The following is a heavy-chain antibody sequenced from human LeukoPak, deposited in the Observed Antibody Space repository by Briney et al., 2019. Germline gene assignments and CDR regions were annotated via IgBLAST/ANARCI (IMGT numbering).Heavy chain of an antibody. Sequence: ASVKVSCKASGYTFTSYYMHWVRQAPGQGPEWMGWISAYSTYNGNTNYAQKFQGRVTMTTDTSTSTAYMELRSLRSDDTAVYYCTRDLGQWLLQGIFFDYWGQGTLVTVSS. CDR3: TRDLGQWLLQGIFFDY. V-gene: IGHV1-18*04. CDR1: GYTFTSYY. D-gene: IGHD5-12*01. J-gene: IGHJ4*02. CDR2: ISAYSTYNGNT.